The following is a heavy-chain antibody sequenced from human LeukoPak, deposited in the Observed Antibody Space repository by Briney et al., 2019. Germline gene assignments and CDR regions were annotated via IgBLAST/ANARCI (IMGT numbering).Heavy chain of an antibody. J-gene: IGHJ4*02. CDR1: GGSISSSSYY. CDR2: IYYSGST. Sequence: SETLSLTCTVSGGSISSSSYYWGWIRQPPGKRLEWVGSIYYSGSTYSKQSLKSRVTISVDTSKNQFSLKLNSVTAADTAVYYCATLAMVRGVIIPYYFDYWGQGTLVTVSS. V-gene: IGHV4-39*01. CDR3: ATLAMVRGVIIPYYFDY. D-gene: IGHD3-10*01.